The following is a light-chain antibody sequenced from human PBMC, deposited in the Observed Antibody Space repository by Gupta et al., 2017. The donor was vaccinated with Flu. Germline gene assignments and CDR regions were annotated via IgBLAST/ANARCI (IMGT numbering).Light chain of an antibody. Sequence: DIVLTQSPATLSVFPGERATLSCRASQNINYDLAWYQQKPGQAPRLLIYGASTRATGVAARFSGSGSGTEFTLTISSLQSEDFAVYYCHQYNNWPPHTFGQGTKLE. CDR3: HQYNNWPPHT. J-gene: IGKJ2*01. CDR2: GAS. CDR1: QNINYD. V-gene: IGKV3-15*01.